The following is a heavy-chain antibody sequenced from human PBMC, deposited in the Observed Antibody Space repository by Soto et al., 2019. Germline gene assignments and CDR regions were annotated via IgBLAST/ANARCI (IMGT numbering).Heavy chain of an antibody. Sequence: SETLSLTCTVSGGSTSSSSYYWGWIRQPPGKGLEWIGSIYYSGSTYYNPSLKSRVTISVDTSKNQFSLKLSSVTAADTAVYYCARHPRKYSSGWYPWFDPWGQGTLVTVSS. CDR3: ARHPRKYSSGWYPWFDP. D-gene: IGHD6-19*01. CDR1: GGSTSSSSYY. CDR2: IYYSGST. J-gene: IGHJ5*02. V-gene: IGHV4-39*01.